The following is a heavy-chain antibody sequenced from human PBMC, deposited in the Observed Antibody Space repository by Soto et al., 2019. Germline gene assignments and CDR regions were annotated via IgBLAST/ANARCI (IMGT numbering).Heavy chain of an antibody. V-gene: IGHV3-30-3*01. CDR1: GFTFSSYA. J-gene: IGHJ6*02. Sequence: QVQLVESGGGVVQPGRSLRLSCAASGFTFSSYAMHWVRQAPGKGLEGVAVISYDGSNKYYADSVKGRFTISRDNSKNTLYLQLNNLRAEDTAVYYCARDGGYCTSTSCYALTYYYGVDVWGQGTTVTVSS. CDR2: ISYDGSNK. CDR3: ARDGGYCTSTSCYALTYYYGVDV. D-gene: IGHD2-2*01.